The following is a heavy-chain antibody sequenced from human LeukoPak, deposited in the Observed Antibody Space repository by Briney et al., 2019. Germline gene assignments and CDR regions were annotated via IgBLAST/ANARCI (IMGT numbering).Heavy chain of an antibody. CDR3: ARDLDCSGGSCYSY. J-gene: IGHJ4*02. D-gene: IGHD2-15*01. V-gene: IGHV3-66*02. CDR2: IYSGGST. CDR1: GFTVSSNY. Sequence: QPGGSLRLSCAASGFTVSSNYMSWVRQAPGKGLEWVSVIYSGGSTYYADSVKGRFTIPRDNSKNTLYLQMNSLRAEDTAVYYCARDLDCSGGSCYSYWGQGTLVTVSS.